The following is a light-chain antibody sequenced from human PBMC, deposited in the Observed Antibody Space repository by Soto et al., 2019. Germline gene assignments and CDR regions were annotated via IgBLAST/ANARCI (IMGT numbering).Light chain of an antibody. CDR2: DAS. CDR3: QQRSNWPPIT. V-gene: IGKV3-11*01. J-gene: IGKJ5*01. CDR1: ESVKTC. Sequence: EIVLTQSPATLSLSPGERATISCRASESVKTCLVWYQQRPGQAPRLLIHDASHRAAGIPARFSGSGFGTDFTLTISSLEPEDAAVYYCQQRSNWPPITFGQGTRLE.